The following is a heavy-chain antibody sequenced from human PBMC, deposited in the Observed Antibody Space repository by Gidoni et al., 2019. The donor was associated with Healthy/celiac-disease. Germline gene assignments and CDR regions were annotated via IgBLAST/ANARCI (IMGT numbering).Heavy chain of an antibody. Sequence: QLQLQESGPGLVKPSETLSLTCTVSGGSISSSSYYWGWIRQPPGKGLEWIGSIYYSGSTYYNPSLKSRVTISVDTSNNQFSLKLSSVTAADTAVYYCARHGRIITIFGVDLYYFDYWGQGTLVTVSS. J-gene: IGHJ4*02. CDR1: GGSISSSSYY. V-gene: IGHV4-39*01. D-gene: IGHD3-3*01. CDR3: ARHGRIITIFGVDLYYFDY. CDR2: IYYSGST.